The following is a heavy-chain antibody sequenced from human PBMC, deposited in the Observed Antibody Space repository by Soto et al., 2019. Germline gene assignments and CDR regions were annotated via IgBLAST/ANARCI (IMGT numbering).Heavy chain of an antibody. Sequence: QVQLVESGGGVVQPGRSLRLSCAASGFTFSSYAMHWVRQAPGKGLEWVAVISYDGSNKYYADSVKGRFTISRDNSKNTLYLQMNSLRAEDTAVYYCARRRVYATYRYYGMDVWGQVTTVTVSS. D-gene: IGHD2-8*01. CDR1: GFTFSSYA. CDR2: ISYDGSNK. J-gene: IGHJ6*02. V-gene: IGHV3-30-3*01. CDR3: ARRRVYATYRYYGMDV.